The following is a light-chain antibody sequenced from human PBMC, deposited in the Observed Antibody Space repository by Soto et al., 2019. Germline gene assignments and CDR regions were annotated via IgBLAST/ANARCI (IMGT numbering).Light chain of an antibody. Sequence: EIVLTQSPGTLSLSPGERATLSCRASQRVDDSHLAWYQLRPGQAPRLLIYGASTRATGIPDRFSGSGSGTDFSLTIRGLKPEDFAVYYCQQYRMSPNTFGQGTLEIK. V-gene: IGKV3-20*01. CDR2: GAS. CDR1: QRVDDSH. CDR3: QQYRMSPNT. J-gene: IGKJ5*01.